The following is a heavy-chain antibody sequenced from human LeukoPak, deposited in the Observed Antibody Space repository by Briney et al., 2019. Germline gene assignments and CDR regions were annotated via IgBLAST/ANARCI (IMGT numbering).Heavy chain of an antibody. CDR1: GFAFNSYA. D-gene: IGHD3-22*01. CDR3: ARAFDYYDSSGYLVY. J-gene: IGHJ4*02. CDR2: ISYDGSNK. V-gene: IGHV3-30-3*01. Sequence: PGGSLRLSCAASGFAFNSYAMHWVRQAPGKGLEWVAVISYDGSNKYYTDSVKGRFTISRDNSKNTLYLQMNSLRAEDTVVYYCARAFDYYDSSGYLVYWGQGTLVTVSS.